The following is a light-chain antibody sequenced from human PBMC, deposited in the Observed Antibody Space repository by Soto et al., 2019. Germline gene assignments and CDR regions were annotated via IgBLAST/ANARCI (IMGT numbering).Light chain of an antibody. Sequence: EIVMTQSPATLSVSPGERATLSCRASQSVSGNLAWYQQKPAQAPRLLIFGAYTRATGIPARFSGSGSGTEFTLTISSLQSEDFAVYYCQQYNNWPLTFGQGTRLEIK. J-gene: IGKJ5*01. CDR2: GAY. CDR1: QSVSGN. V-gene: IGKV3-15*01. CDR3: QQYNNWPLT.